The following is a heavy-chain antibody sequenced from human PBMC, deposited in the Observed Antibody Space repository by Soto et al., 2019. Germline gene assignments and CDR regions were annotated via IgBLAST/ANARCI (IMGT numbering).Heavy chain of an antibody. CDR1: GFTFSSNA. J-gene: IGHJ4*02. D-gene: IGHD6-6*01. CDR2: ISYDGSDK. CDR3: ASESIAALDY. V-gene: IGHV3-30*04. Sequence: QVQLVESGGGVVQPGRSLRLSCAASGFTFSSNAMHWVRQAPGKGLEWVAVISYDGSDKYYADSVKGRFTISRDNSKNTLYLQMNSLRAEDTAVYYCASESIAALDYWGQGTLVTVSS.